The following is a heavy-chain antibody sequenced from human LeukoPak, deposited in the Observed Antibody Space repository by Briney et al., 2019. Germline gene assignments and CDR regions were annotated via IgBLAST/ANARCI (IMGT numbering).Heavy chain of an antibody. CDR2: IDPSDSYT. V-gene: IGHV5-10-1*01. CDR3: ARIRIAAKNWFDP. Sequence: ASVKISCKGSGYSFTSYWISWVRQMPGKGLEWMGRIDPSDSYTNYSPSFQGHVTISADKSISTAYLQWSSLKASDTAMYYCARIRIAAKNWFDPWGQGTLVTVSS. CDR1: GYSFTSYW. J-gene: IGHJ5*02. D-gene: IGHD6-13*01.